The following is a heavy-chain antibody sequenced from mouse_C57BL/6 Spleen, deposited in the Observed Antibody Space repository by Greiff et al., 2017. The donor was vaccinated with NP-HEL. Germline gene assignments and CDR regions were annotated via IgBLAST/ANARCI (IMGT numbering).Heavy chain of an antibody. D-gene: IGHD1-1*01. CDR2: IDPSDSYT. Sequence: VQLQQPGAELVMPGASVKLSCKASGYTFTSYWMHWVKQRPGQGLEWIGEIDPSDSYTNYNQKFKGKSTLTVDKSSSTAYMQLSSLTSEDSAVYYCARGTTVVAPYFDYWGQGTTLTVSS. CDR3: ARGTTVVAPYFDY. CDR1: GYTFTSYW. V-gene: IGHV1-69*01. J-gene: IGHJ2*01.